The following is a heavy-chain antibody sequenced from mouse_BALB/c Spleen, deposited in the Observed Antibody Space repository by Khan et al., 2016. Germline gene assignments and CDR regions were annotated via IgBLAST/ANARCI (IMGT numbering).Heavy chain of an antibody. Sequence: VQLKQSGAELVRSGASVKLSCTSSGFNIKDYYIHWVRQRPEQGLEWIGWIDPENGDTEYAPKFQGKATMTAHTSSNTAYLHLSSLTSEDTAVYYCSAGYGNYDALDYWGQGTSVTVSS. V-gene: IGHV14-4*02. CDR1: GFNIKDYY. D-gene: IGHD2-1*01. CDR2: IDPENGDT. J-gene: IGHJ4*01. CDR3: SAGYGNYDALDY.